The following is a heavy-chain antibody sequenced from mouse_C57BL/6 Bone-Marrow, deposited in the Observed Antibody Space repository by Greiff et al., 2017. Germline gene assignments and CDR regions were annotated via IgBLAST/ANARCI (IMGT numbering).Heavy chain of an antibody. J-gene: IGHJ2*01. Sequence: EVQRVESEGGLVQPGSSMKLSCTASGFTFSDYYMAWVRQVPEKGLEWVANINYDGSSTYYLDSLKSRFIISRDNAKNILYLQMSSLKSEDTATYYCAREDDHYYFDYWGQGTTLTVSS. V-gene: IGHV5-16*01. CDR1: GFTFSDYY. CDR2: INYDGSST. CDR3: AREDDHYYFDY. D-gene: IGHD2-12*01.